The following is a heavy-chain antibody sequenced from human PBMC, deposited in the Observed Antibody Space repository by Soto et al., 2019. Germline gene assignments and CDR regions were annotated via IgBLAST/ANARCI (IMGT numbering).Heavy chain of an antibody. CDR3: AMCSTSCRFYYYYGMDV. Sequence: ASVKVSCKASGYTFTSYGISWVRQAPGQGLEWMGWISAYNDNTNYAQKLQGRVTMTTDTSTSTAYMELRSLRSDDTAVYYCAMCSTSCRFYYYYGMDVWGQGTTVTVSS. J-gene: IGHJ6*02. CDR1: GYTFTSYG. CDR2: ISAYNDNT. V-gene: IGHV1-18*04. D-gene: IGHD2-2*01.